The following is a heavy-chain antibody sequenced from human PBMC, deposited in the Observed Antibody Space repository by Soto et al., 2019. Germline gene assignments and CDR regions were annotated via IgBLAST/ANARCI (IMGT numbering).Heavy chain of an antibody. Sequence: PAGSLRPSCTASGFTFRTYAWSWVRQAPGKGLEWVSAISGSGGSTYYADSVKGRFTISRDNSKNTLYLQMNSLRAEDTAVYYCAKVRGRIVATIDYWGQGT. CDR3: AKVRGRIVATIDY. CDR1: GFTFRTYA. V-gene: IGHV3-23*01. D-gene: IGHD5-12*01. J-gene: IGHJ4*02. CDR2: ISGSGGST.